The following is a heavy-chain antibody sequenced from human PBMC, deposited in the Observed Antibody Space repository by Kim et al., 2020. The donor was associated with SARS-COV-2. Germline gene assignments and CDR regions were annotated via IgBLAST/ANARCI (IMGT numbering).Heavy chain of an antibody. Sequence: ASVKVSCKASGYTFTSYGISWVRQAPGQGLEWMGWISAYNGNTNYAQKLQGRVTMTTDTSTSTAYMELRSLRSDDTAVYYCARSIAAAGRRYYFDYWGQGTLVTVSS. V-gene: IGHV1-18*01. D-gene: IGHD6-13*01. CDR2: ISAYNGNT. J-gene: IGHJ4*02. CDR1: GYTFTSYG. CDR3: ARSIAAAGRRYYFDY.